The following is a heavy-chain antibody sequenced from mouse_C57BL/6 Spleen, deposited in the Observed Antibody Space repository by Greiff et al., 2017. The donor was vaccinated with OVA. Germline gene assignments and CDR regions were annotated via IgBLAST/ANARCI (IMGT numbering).Heavy chain of an antibody. V-gene: IGHV1-50*01. Sequence: QVQLQQPGAELVKPGASVKLSCKASGYTFTSYWMQWVKQRPGQGLEWIGEIDPSDSDTNYNQKFKGKATLTVDTSSSTAYMQLSSLTSEDSAVYYCASAVDGVLDYWGQGTTLTVSS. CDR3: ASAVDGVLDY. J-gene: IGHJ2*01. D-gene: IGHD1-1*02. CDR2: IDPSDSDT. CDR1: GYTFTSYW.